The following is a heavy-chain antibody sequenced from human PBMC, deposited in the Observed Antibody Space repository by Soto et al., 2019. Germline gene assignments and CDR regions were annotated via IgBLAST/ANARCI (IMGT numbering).Heavy chain of an antibody. Sequence: ASVKVSCKASGDTFTSYYINWVRQATGQGLEWMGWMNPNSGNTGYAQKFQGRVTMTRNTSISTAYMELSSLRSEDTAVYYCARNTLWFGEGPWGQGTLVTVSS. D-gene: IGHD3-10*01. J-gene: IGHJ5*02. CDR3: ARNTLWFGEGP. CDR2: MNPNSGNT. V-gene: IGHV1-8*01. CDR1: GDTFTSYY.